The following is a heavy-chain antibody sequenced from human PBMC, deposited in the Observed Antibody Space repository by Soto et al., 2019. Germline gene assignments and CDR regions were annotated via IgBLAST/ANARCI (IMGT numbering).Heavy chain of an antibody. Sequence: KTSETLSLTCTVPGGSISSGGYYWSWIRQHPGKGLEWIGYIYYSGSTYYNPSLKSRVTISVDTSKNQFSLKLSSVTAADTAVYYCARDQYGGNSGGIDYWGQGTLVTVSS. V-gene: IGHV4-31*03. CDR2: IYYSGST. J-gene: IGHJ4*02. D-gene: IGHD2-21*02. CDR1: GGSISSGGYY. CDR3: ARDQYGGNSGGIDY.